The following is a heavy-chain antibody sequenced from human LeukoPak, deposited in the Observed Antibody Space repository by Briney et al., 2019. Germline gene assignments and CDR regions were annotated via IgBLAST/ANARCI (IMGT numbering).Heavy chain of an antibody. CDR3: ARALRLAVNLDY. V-gene: IGHV3-74*01. J-gene: IGHJ4*01. CDR2: IDSEGSST. CDR1: GFRFSGYW. D-gene: IGHD6-19*01. Sequence: GGSLRLSCAASGFRFSGYWMHWVGQAPGKGLVWVSHIDSEGSSTNYADSVKGRLTISRDNAKNTLYLQMNSLRAEDTAVYYCARALRLAVNLDYWGQGTLVTVSS.